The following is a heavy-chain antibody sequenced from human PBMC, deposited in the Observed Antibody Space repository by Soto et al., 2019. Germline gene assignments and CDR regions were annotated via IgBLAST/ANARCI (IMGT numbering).Heavy chain of an antibody. J-gene: IGHJ5*01. D-gene: IGHD2-8*01. CDR1: GDSRSSGDYY. V-gene: IGHV4-30-4*01. CDR3: ARGKRVSSRPIDS. Sequence: PSETLSLTCNVSGDSRSSGDYYWSWIRQPPGKGLEWLADISSRGTVYYTPSLKGRHTISMVTSKNQFSLRLRSVTAADTAVYFCARGKRVSSRPIDSWGHGTLVTVSS. CDR2: ISSRGTV.